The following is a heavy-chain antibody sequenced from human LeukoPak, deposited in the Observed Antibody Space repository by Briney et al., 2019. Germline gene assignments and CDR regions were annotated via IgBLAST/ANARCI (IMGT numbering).Heavy chain of an antibody. CDR2: ISYDGSNK. D-gene: IGHD6-13*01. CDR3: AREQYSSSWSPSWYYYYMDV. Sequence: PGGSLRLSCAASGFTFSSYAMHWVRQAPGKGLEWVAVISYDGSNKYYADSVKGRFTISRDNAKNTLYLQMNSLRAEDTAVYYCAREQYSSSWSPSWYYYYMDVWGKGTTVTVSS. V-gene: IGHV3-30-3*01. CDR1: GFTFSSYA. J-gene: IGHJ6*03.